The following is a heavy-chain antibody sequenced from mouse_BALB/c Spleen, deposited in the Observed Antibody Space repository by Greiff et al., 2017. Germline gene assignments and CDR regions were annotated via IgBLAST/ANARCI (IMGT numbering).Heavy chain of an antibody. D-gene: IGHD2-14*01. CDR3: AREAYRYEAMDY. CDR2: ISYDGSN. Sequence: EVKLLESGPGLVKPSQSLSLTCSVTGYSITSGYYWNWIRQFPGNKLEWMGYISYDGSNNYNPSLKNRISITRDTSKNQFFLKLNSVTTEDTATYYCAREAYRYEAMDYWGQGTSVTVSS. CDR1: GYSITSGYY. J-gene: IGHJ4*01. V-gene: IGHV3-6*02.